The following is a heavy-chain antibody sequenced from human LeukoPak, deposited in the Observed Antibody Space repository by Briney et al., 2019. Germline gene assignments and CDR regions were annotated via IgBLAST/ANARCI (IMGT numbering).Heavy chain of an antibody. Sequence: GASVKVSCKVSGYTLTELSMHWVRQAPGKGLEWMGGFDPEDGETIYAQKFQGRVTMTEDTSTDTAYMELSSLRSEDTAVYYCATGAMVRGGFDYWGQGTLVTVSS. V-gene: IGHV1-24*01. CDR3: ATGAMVRGGFDY. CDR1: GYTLTELS. D-gene: IGHD3-10*01. J-gene: IGHJ4*02. CDR2: FDPEDGET.